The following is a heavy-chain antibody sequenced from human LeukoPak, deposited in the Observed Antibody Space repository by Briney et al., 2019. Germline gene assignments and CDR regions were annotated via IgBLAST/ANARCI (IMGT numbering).Heavy chain of an antibody. V-gene: IGHV3-23*01. J-gene: IGHJ4*02. CDR2: LRGNGDA. D-gene: IGHD3-16*01. CDR1: GFAFSSYA. Sequence: GGSLTLSCVASGFAFSSYAMSWVRETPARGLEWVSSLRGNGDAFYADSVKGRFTLSRDESRNTVYLQLNKLRVEDTAIYYCAKASWVSTADAVLWGQGTVVTVSS. CDR3: AKASWVSTADAVL.